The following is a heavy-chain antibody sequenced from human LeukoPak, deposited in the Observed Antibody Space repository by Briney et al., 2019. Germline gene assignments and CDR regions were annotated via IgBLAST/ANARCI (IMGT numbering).Heavy chain of an antibody. CDR3: ARSSSWTLYYFDY. CDR2: IYPGDSDT. Sequence: GESLKISCKGSGYSFTSYWIGWVRQMPGKGLEWMGIIYPGDSDTRYSPSFQGQVTISADKSISAAYLQWSSLKASDTAMYYCARSSSWTLYYFDYWGQGTLVTVSS. CDR1: GYSFTSYW. D-gene: IGHD6-13*01. V-gene: IGHV5-51*01. J-gene: IGHJ4*02.